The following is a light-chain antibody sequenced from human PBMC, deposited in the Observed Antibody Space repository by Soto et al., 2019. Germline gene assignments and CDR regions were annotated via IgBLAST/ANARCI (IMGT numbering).Light chain of an antibody. V-gene: IGKV3-15*01. J-gene: IGKJ1*01. CDR2: YVS. CDR1: QNVKRN. CDR3: HQCDSWPRT. Sequence: EIVMTQSPATVSVSPGESVTLSCRASQNVKRNLAWYQQKPGQVPRLLMYYVSTRATGVPARFSGSRSETEFTLTISTLHSDDFAVYYCHQCDSWPRTFGQGTKVEF.